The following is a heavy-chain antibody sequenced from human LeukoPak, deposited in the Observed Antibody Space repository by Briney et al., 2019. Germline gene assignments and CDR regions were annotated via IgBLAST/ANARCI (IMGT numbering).Heavy chain of an antibody. CDR2: IYYSGST. CDR1: GGSISSYY. CDR3: ARVRYGWGSPYNWFDP. V-gene: IGHV4-59*01. Sequence: PSETLSLTCTVSGGSISSYYWSWIRQPPGKGLEWIGYIYYSGSTNYNPSLKSRVTISVDTSKNQFSLKLNSVTAADTAVYYCARVRYGWGSPYNWFDPWGQGTLVTVSS. J-gene: IGHJ5*02. D-gene: IGHD3-10*01.